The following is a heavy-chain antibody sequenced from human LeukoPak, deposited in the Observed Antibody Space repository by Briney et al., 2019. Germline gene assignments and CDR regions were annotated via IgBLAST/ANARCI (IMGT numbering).Heavy chain of an antibody. Sequence: GGSLRLSCAASGFTFSSYWMHWVRQAPGKGLVWVSRINSDGRSTNYADSVKGRFTLSRDNAKNSLYLQMNSLRAEDTAVYYCARVFSSGWYEDYWGQGTLVTVSS. CDR3: ARVFSSGWYEDY. J-gene: IGHJ4*02. CDR1: GFTFSSYW. CDR2: INSDGRST. D-gene: IGHD6-19*01. V-gene: IGHV3-74*01.